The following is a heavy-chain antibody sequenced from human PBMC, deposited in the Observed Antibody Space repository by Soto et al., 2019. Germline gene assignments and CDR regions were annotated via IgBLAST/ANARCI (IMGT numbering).Heavy chain of an antibody. V-gene: IGHV4-31*03. CDR1: GGSISSGDYY. J-gene: IGHJ4*02. Sequence: QVQLQESGPGLVKPSQTLSLTCSVSGGSISSGDYYWSWVRQHPGKGLEWIGYIFYSGSTYYNPSLKSRVTHSVDTSKNQFSLKLSSVTAADTAVYSCARGGSGDIVVVAAIDYWGQGTLVTVSS. CDR3: ARGGSGDIVVVAAIDY. D-gene: IGHD2-15*01. CDR2: IFYSGST.